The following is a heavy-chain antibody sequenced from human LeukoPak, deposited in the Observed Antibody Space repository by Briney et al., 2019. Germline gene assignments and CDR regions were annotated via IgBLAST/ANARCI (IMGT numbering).Heavy chain of an antibody. D-gene: IGHD5-12*01. V-gene: IGHV3-7*01. CDR2: INQEGSVK. J-gene: IGHJ4*02. Sequence: GGSLRLSCGASGFTLSSNWMTWVRQAPGGGLEWVASINQEGSVKYYVDSVKGRYTISRDNARNSLSLQMNSLGVEDTAVYFCARWGQTSGYYYVDNWGQGTLVTVSS. CDR1: GFTLSSNW. CDR3: ARWGQTSGYYYVDN.